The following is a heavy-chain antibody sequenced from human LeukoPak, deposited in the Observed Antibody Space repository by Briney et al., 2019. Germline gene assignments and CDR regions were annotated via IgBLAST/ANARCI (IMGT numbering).Heavy chain of an antibody. V-gene: IGHV3-30-3*01. CDR2: ISYDGSNK. CDR1: GFPFSTYA. J-gene: IGHJ4*02. CDR3: ARDRGSGHSFDY. Sequence: GGSLRLSCAASGFPFSTYAIHWVRQAPGEGLEWVAVISYDGSNKYYADSVKGRFTISRDNSKNTMYLQMNSLRAEDTAVYYCARDRGSGHSFDYWGQGTLVTVSS.